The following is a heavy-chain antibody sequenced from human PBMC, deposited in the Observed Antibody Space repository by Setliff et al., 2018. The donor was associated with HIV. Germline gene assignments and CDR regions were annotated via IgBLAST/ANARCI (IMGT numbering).Heavy chain of an antibody. D-gene: IGHD3-10*01. CDR3: ARDRHSSGLGSYGP. J-gene: IGHJ5*02. V-gene: IGHV4-4*07. CDR1: GGSFGVYR. CDR2: IDSSGTT. Sequence: SETLSXTCTISGGSFGVYRWSWIRQSAGRGLEWIGRIDSSGTTDYKPSLKGRVXXXXDTSRNQFSLRVTSVTAADTAVYFCARDRHSSGLGSYGPWGPGILVTVSS.